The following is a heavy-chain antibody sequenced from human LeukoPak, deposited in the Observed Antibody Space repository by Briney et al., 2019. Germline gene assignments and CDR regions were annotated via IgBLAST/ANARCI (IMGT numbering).Heavy chain of an antibody. D-gene: IGHD3-10*01. Sequence: PGGSLRLSCAVSGFTFSHYAMNWVRQAPGKGLEWVSGISASGDNKYYADSVKGRSTMSRDNSKNTLYLQMNSLRAEDTAVYYCARCYTYGTTWFGGLDVWGQGTTVTVSS. J-gene: IGHJ6*02. CDR2: ISASGDNK. CDR3: ARCYTYGTTWFGGLDV. CDR1: GFTFSHYA. V-gene: IGHV3-23*01.